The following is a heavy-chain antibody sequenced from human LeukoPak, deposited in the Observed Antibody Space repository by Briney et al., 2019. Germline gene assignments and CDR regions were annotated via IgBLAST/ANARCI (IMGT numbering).Heavy chain of an antibody. D-gene: IGHD6-19*01. J-gene: IGHJ6*02. Sequence: GGSLRLSCAASGFTFSSYSMSWVRQAPGKGLEWVSSISSSSSYIYYADSVKGRFTISRDNAKNSLYLQMNSLRAEDTAVYYCARRNTFIAVAGTDYYYYYGMDVWGQGTTVTVSS. CDR3: ARRNTFIAVAGTDYYYYYGMDV. CDR2: ISSSSSYI. CDR1: GFTFSSYS. V-gene: IGHV3-21*01.